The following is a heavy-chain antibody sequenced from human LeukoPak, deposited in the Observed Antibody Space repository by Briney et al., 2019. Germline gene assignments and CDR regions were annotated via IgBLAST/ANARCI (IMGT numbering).Heavy chain of an antibody. CDR2: IIPIFGTA. V-gene: IGHV1-69*05. CDR1: GGTFSSYA. D-gene: IGHD2-15*01. J-gene: IGHJ3*02. CDR3: ARDPDPYCSGGSCYAGEDAFDI. Sequence: GASVKVSCKASGGTFSSYAISWVRQAPGQGLEWMGGIIPIFGTANYAQKFQGRVTITTDESTSTAYMEPSSLRSEDTAVYYCARDPDPYCSGGSCYAGEDAFDIWGQGTMVTVSS.